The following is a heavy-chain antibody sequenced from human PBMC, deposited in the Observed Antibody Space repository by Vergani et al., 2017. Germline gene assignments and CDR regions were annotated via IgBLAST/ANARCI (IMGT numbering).Heavy chain of an antibody. CDR1: GVSINSRYY. CDR2: VYFTGST. D-gene: IGHD3-22*01. J-gene: IGHJ4*02. V-gene: IGHV4-4*07. CDR3: ARAEFSTNYYGQSYYLDY. Sequence: QVQLQESGPGLVKSSQTLSLTCRVSGVSINSRYYWTWVRQPAGKGLQWLGRVYFTGSTNYNPSLRSRLSLSIDTSLNELSLKLHSMSADDTAMYFCARAEFSTNYYGQSYYLDYWGQGIPVTVSS.